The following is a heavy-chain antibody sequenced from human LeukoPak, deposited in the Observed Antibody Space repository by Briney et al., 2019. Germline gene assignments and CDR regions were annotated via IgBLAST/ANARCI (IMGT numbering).Heavy chain of an antibody. CDR3: AREEGIVVVVARSSAFDI. D-gene: IGHD2-15*01. CDR1: GFTFSAYA. J-gene: IGHJ3*02. Sequence: GGSLRLSCEASGFTFSAYAMTWVRQAPGKGLEWVSSIGSDGKTHYSESVKGRFAISRDNSKSMLFLQLNSLRAEDTALYYCAREEGIVVVVARSSAFDIWGQGTMVTVSS. CDR2: IGSDGKT. V-gene: IGHV3-23*01.